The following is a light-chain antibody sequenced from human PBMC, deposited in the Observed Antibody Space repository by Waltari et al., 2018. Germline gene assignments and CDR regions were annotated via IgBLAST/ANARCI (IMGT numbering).Light chain of an antibody. Sequence: VMTQTPFSLFVTPGQPASIPCKSSQSHLYSDVKTYLYWYLQKPGQSPHLLIYEVSSRVSGVPDRFSGSGSGTDFTLKISRVEAEDVGVYYCMQAIHLPLTFGGGTKVEI. CDR2: EVS. J-gene: IGKJ4*01. V-gene: IGKV2-29*02. CDR1: QSHLYSDVKTY. CDR3: MQAIHLPLT.